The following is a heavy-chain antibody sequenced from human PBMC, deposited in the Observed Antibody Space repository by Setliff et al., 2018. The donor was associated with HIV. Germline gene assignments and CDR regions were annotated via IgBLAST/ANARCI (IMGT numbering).Heavy chain of an antibody. D-gene: IGHD5-12*01. CDR3: ASEKATIPNWFDH. J-gene: IGHJ5*02. CDR1: GGSLSGYY. CDR2: IDHSGST. V-gene: IGHV4-34*01. Sequence: TSETLSLTCAVYGGSLSGYYWSWIRQHPGKGLEWIGEIDHSGSTNYNPPLKRRVTISVDTSKNQFSLKLRSVTAVDTAVYYCASEKATIPNWFDHWGQGTLVTVSS.